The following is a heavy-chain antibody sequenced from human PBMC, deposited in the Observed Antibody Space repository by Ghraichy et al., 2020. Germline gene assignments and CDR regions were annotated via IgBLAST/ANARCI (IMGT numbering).Heavy chain of an antibody. Sequence: GGSLRLSCAASGFTFSSYAMSWVRQAPGKGLEWVSGISGSGGSTYYVDPVTGRFTISRDNSKNTLNLQMNSLRAEDTAVYYCAKGIAAGTTTIAYYYNGLDVWGQGTTVTVSS. CDR2: ISGSGGST. CDR3: AKGIAAGTTTIAYYYNGLDV. CDR1: GFTFSSYA. D-gene: IGHD6-13*01. J-gene: IGHJ6*02. V-gene: IGHV3-23*01.